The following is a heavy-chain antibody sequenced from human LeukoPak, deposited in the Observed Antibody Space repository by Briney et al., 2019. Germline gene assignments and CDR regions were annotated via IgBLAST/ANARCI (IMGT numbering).Heavy chain of an antibody. V-gene: IGHV4-28*05. CDR1: GYSISTSNY. Sequence: PSETLSLTCSVSGYSISTSNYWAWIRQPPGRGLEWIGHIYYSGGIYYNPSLKSRVTMSVDTSRNQFSLKLSSVTAVDTAVYYCARKTTAGPTKAAFDIWGQGAMVAVST. D-gene: IGHD2-21*02. CDR2: IYYSGGI. CDR3: ARKTTAGPTKAAFDI. J-gene: IGHJ3*02.